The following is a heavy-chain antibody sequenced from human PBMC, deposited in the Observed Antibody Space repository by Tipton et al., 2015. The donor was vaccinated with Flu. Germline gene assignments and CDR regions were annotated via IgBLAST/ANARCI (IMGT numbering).Heavy chain of an antibody. CDR2: INQHGSEK. J-gene: IGHJ4*02. CDR3: ARAVGSSSSY. Sequence: SLRLSCAASGFAFSSYWMHWVRQAPGKGLEWVANINQHGSEKYYMDSVKGRFTISRDNAKNSLYLLMNSLTVEDTAVYYCARAVGSSSSYWGQGTLVAVSS. V-gene: IGHV3-7*01. D-gene: IGHD6-6*01. CDR1: GFAFSSYW.